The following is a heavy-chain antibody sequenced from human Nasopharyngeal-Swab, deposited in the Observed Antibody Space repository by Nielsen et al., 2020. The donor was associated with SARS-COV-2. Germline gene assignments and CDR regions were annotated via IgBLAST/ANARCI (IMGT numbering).Heavy chain of an antibody. D-gene: IGHD3-3*01. CDR2: ISGSGGST. Sequence: GGSLRLSCAASGFTFSSYAMSWVRQAPGKGLEWVSAISGSGGSTYYADSVKGRFTISRDNAKNSLYLQMNSLRAEDTAVYYCARGGEGYDFWSGYLPYYYYGMDVWGQGTTVTVSS. CDR3: ARGGEGYDFWSGYLPYYYYGMDV. V-gene: IGHV3-23*01. J-gene: IGHJ6*02. CDR1: GFTFSSYA.